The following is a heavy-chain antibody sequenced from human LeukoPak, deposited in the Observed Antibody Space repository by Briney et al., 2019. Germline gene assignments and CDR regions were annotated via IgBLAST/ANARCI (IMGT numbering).Heavy chain of an antibody. CDR2: IYYSGST. V-gene: IGHV4-59*01. D-gene: IGHD6-19*01. Sequence: SETLSLTCTVSGGSISRYFWSWIRQPPGKGLEWIGYIYYSGSTNYNPSLKSRVTISVDTSKNQFSLKLSSVTAADTAVYYCARGRRQWLFDYWGQGTLVTVSS. CDR3: ARGRRQWLFDY. CDR1: GGSISRYF. J-gene: IGHJ4*02.